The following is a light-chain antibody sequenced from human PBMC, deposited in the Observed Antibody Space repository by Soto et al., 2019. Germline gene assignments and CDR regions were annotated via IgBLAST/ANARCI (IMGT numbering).Light chain of an antibody. CDR1: SSDVGGYNY. J-gene: IGLJ2*01. CDR2: EVS. V-gene: IGLV2-8*01. CDR3: SSYAASNNLGV. Sequence: QSALTQPPSASGSPGRSVTISCIGTSSDVGGYNYVSWYQQHPGKAPKLMIYEVSKRPSGVPDRFSGSKSGNTASLTVSGLQAEDEADDYCSSYAASNNLGVFGGGTQVTGL.